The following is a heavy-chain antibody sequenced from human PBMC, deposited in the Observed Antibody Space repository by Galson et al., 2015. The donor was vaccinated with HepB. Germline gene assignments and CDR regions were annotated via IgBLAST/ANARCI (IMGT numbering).Heavy chain of an antibody. CDR2: INAGNGNT. V-gene: IGHV1-3*01. J-gene: IGHJ3*02. Sequence: SVKVSCKASGYTFTSYAMHWVRQAPGQRLEWMGWINAGNGNTKYSQKFQGRVTITRDTSASTAYMELSSLRSEDTAVYYCAREQIAVAAFISHAFDIWGQGTMVTVSS. CDR1: GYTFTSYA. CDR3: AREQIAVAAFISHAFDI. D-gene: IGHD6-19*01.